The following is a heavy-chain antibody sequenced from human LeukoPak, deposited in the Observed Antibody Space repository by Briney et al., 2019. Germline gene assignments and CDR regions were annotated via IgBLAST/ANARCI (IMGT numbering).Heavy chain of an antibody. D-gene: IGHD3-22*01. CDR1: GASINSYY. CDR2: IYYSGST. CDR3: ARVRSSGYLEFDY. V-gene: IGHV4-59*01. J-gene: IGHJ4*02. Sequence: SETLSLTCSVSGASINSYYWSWIRQPPGMGLEWIGLIYYSGSTNYSPSLTSRVNISVDTSKNQFSLNLSSVTAADTAVYYCARVRSSGYLEFDYWGQGTLVTVSS.